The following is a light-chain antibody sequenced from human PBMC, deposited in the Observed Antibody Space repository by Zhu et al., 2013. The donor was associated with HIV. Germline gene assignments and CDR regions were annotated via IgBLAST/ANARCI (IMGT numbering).Light chain of an antibody. J-gene: IGLJ3*02. CDR3: TSYTTKNIV. CDR1: SGDIGTYNF. CDR2: EVS. V-gene: IGLV2-14*01. Sequence: QSALTQPASVSGSLGQSTTISCTGTSGDIGTYNFVSWYQHHPDRAPKLVIFEVSNRPSGISNRFSGSKSGNTASLTISGLQPEDEAYYYCTSYTTKNIVFGGGPKLTVL.